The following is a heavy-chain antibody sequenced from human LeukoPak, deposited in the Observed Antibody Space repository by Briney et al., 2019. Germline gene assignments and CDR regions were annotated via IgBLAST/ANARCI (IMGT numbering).Heavy chain of an antibody. J-gene: IGHJ4*02. CDR2: ISSSSSTM. V-gene: IGHV3-48*01. D-gene: IGHD3-22*01. Sequence: GGSLRLSCAASGFTFSSYSMNWVRQAPGKGLEWVSYISSSSSTMYYADSVEGRFTISRDNAKNSLYLQMNSLRAEDTAVYYCASHPRYYYDSSGDYWGQGTLVTVTS. CDR1: GFTFSSYS. CDR3: ASHPRYYYDSSGDY.